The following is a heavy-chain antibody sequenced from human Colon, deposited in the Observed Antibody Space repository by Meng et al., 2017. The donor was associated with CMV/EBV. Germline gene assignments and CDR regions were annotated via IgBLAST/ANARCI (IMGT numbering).Heavy chain of an antibody. D-gene: IGHD3-10*01. J-gene: IGHJ4*02. Sequence: GGSLRLSCAASGFTFSNYDMHWVRQTTGKGLEWVSAIGRAGDTYYRDSVKGRFTTSRENAKNSLYLQMDSLRAGDTAVYYCARGVAGGDYWGQGTLVTVSS. CDR1: GFTFSNYD. V-gene: IGHV3-13*01. CDR3: ARGVAGGDY. CDR2: IGRAGDT.